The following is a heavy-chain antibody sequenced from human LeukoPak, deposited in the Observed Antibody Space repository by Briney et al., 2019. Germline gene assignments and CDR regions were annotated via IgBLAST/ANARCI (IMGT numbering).Heavy chain of an antibody. D-gene: IGHD7-27*01. CDR3: AKDGGLWVSAHWGDS. CDR2: ITTGGPNT. J-gene: IGHJ4*02. V-gene: IGHV3-23*01. CDR1: GFTFSTYA. Sequence: GGSLRLSCAASGFTFSTYAMHWVRQAPGKGLEWVSTITTGGPNTYYADSVKGRFTVSRDDSKNTLYLQMNSLRAEDTAVYYCAKDGGLWVSAHWGDSWGRGTLVTVSS.